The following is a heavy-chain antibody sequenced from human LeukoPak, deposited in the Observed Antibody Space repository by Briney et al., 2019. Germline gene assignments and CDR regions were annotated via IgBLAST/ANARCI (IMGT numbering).Heavy chain of an antibody. J-gene: IGHJ4*02. V-gene: IGHV3-66*01. D-gene: IGHD6-19*01. CDR3: ARGLRSSGWSLFDY. CDR1: GFTVSSNY. Sequence: GGSLRLSCAASGFTVSSNYMCWVRQTPGKGLEWVSVIYSGGSTYYADSVKGRFTISRDNSKNTLYLQMNSLRAEDTAVYYCARGLRSSGWSLFDYWGQGTLVTVSS. CDR2: IYSGGST.